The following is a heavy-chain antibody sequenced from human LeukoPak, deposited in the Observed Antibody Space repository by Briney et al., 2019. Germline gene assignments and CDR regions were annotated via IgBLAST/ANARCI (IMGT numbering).Heavy chain of an antibody. CDR3: TTTLWFGELPYIN. D-gene: IGHD3-10*01. CDR1: GFTFSNAW. CDR2: IKSKTDGGTT. Sequence: GGSLRLSCAASGFTFSNAWMSWVRQPPGKGLEWVGRIKSKTDGGTTDYAAPVKGRFTISRDDSKNTLYLQMNSLKTEDTAVYYCTTTLWFGELPYINWGQGTLVTVSS. J-gene: IGHJ4*02. V-gene: IGHV3-15*01.